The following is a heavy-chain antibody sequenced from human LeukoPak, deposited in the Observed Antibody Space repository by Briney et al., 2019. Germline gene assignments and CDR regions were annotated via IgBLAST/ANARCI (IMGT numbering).Heavy chain of an antibody. Sequence: SGPTLVKPTQTLTLTCTSSGFSLSTSGVGVGWIRQPPGKALEWLALIYWNDDKRYSPSLKSRLTITKDTSKNQVVLTMTNMDPVDTATYYCAHRSAVAGSFLRMGYFDYWGQGTLVTVSS. V-gene: IGHV2-5*01. CDR3: AHRSAVAGSFLRMGYFDY. J-gene: IGHJ4*02. CDR2: IYWNDDK. CDR1: GFSLSTSGVG. D-gene: IGHD6-19*01.